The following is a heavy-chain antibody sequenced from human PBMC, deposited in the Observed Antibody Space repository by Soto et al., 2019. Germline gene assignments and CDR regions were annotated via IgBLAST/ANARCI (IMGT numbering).Heavy chain of an antibody. V-gene: IGHV1-18*01. D-gene: IGHD3-22*01. CDR2: FSAENGKT. Sequence: ASVKVSCKASGYTFTSYGISWVRQAPGQGLEWMGWFSAENGKTNYAQKLQGRVTMTTDTSTSTAYMELSSLRSDDTAVYYCARTFAYYYDSSGYYYDAFDIWGQGTMVTVSS. J-gene: IGHJ3*02. CDR1: GYTFTSYG. CDR3: ARTFAYYYDSSGYYYDAFDI.